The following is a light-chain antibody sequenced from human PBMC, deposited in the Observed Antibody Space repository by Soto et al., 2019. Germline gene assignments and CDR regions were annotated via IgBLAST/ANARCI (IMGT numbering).Light chain of an antibody. CDR2: GAS. Sequence: EIVMTQSPATLSVSPGESATLSCRASQSVSNNLTWYQQKPGQPPRLLIYGASTRATGVPGRFSGSGSGTEFTLTISSLQSEDFAMYYCLHHGSSLWTFGQGTKVDIK. V-gene: IGKV3-15*01. J-gene: IGKJ1*01. CDR1: QSVSNN. CDR3: LHHGSSLWT.